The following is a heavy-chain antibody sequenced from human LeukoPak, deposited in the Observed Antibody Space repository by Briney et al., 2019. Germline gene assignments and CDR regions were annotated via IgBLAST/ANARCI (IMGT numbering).Heavy chain of an antibody. CDR3: ARHPKYSSSWYSFDY. Sequence: SETLSLTCTVSGGSISSYYWSWIRQPRGKGLEWIGYIYYSGSTNYNPSLKSRVTISVDTSKNQFSLKLSSVTAADTAVYYCARHPKYSSSWYSFDYWGQGTLVTVSS. D-gene: IGHD6-13*01. CDR1: GGSISSYY. J-gene: IGHJ4*02. V-gene: IGHV4-59*08. CDR2: IYYSGST.